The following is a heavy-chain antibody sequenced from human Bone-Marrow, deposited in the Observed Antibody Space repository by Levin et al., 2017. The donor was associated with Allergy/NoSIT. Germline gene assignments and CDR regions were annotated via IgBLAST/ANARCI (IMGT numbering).Heavy chain of an antibody. J-gene: IGHJ4*02. D-gene: IGHD3-3*01. CDR1: GFAFSSYA. V-gene: IGHV3-23*01. Sequence: GESLKISCAASGFAFSSYAMSWVRQAPGKGLEWVSGISGTAGSTYYVDSVKGRFTISRDNSKNTLYLQMNSLRAEDTAIYYCAKETTIFGLYYFDYWGQGTLVTVSS. CDR2: ISGTAGST. CDR3: AKETTIFGLYYFDY.